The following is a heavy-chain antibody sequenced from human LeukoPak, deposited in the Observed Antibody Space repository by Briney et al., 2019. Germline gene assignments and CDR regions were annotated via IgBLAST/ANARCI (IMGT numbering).Heavy chain of an antibody. CDR2: IKRDGSEK. D-gene: IGHD6-13*01. V-gene: IGHV3-7*01. CDR3: VRSQFSSSS. J-gene: IGHJ5*02. CDR1: GFSFSTDW. Sequence: PGGPLRLSCVTSGFSFSTDWMSWVRQAPGKGLEWVANIKRDGSEKYYVDSVKGRFTISRDNAKNSLYLQMNSLRAEDTAVYYCVRSQFSSSSWGQGTLVTVSS.